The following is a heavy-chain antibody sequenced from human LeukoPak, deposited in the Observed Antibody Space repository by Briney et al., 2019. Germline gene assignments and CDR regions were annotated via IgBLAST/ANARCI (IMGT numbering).Heavy chain of an antibody. J-gene: IGHJ4*02. D-gene: IGHD3-3*01. CDR1: GFTFSSYW. CDR2: INSDGSST. CDR3: AREQASLPFGIDY. V-gene: IGHV3-74*01. Sequence: GGSLRLSCAASGFTFSSYWMHWVRQAPGKGLVWVSRINSDGSSTSYADSVKGRFTISRDNAKNTLYLQMNSLRAEDTAVYYCAREQASLPFGIDYWGQGTLVTVSS.